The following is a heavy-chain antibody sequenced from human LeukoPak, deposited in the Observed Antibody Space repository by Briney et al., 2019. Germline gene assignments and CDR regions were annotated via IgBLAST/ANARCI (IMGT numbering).Heavy chain of an antibody. Sequence: SETLSLTCTVSGDSISSYYWSWIRQPAGKELEWIGRIYTSGSTYYNPSLKSRVTMSVDTSKNQFSLKLSFVTVADTAVYFCARGSYTFDYWGQGTLVTVSS. J-gene: IGHJ4*02. CDR3: ARGSYTFDY. CDR1: GDSISSYY. D-gene: IGHD1-26*01. V-gene: IGHV4-4*07. CDR2: IYTSGST.